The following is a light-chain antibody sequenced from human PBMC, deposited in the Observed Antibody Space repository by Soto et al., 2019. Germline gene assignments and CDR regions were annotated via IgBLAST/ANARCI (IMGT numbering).Light chain of an antibody. Sequence: EIVSPQSPCTPSSSPGARATLSCRASQSVSSGYLAWYQQKPGQAPRLLIYGASSRVTGIPDRFSGSGSGTDVTRTSSRLELEDFAVYYCQQYKTFGKGTKVDIK. V-gene: IGKV3-20*01. CDR3: QQYKT. CDR1: QSVSSGY. CDR2: GAS. J-gene: IGKJ1*01.